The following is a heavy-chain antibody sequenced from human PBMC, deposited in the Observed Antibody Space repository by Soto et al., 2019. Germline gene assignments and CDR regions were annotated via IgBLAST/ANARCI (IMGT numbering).Heavy chain of an antibody. Sequence: GESLKICCKGAGYSFTSYGIGWVRQMPGKGLEWMGIIYPGDSDTRYSPSFQGHVTISADKSISTAYLQWSSLKASDTAMYYCARHRRNYCSGGSCYSADAFDIWGQGTMVTVSS. V-gene: IGHV5-51*01. CDR1: GYSFTSYG. CDR3: ARHRRNYCSGGSCYSADAFDI. J-gene: IGHJ3*02. CDR2: IYPGDSDT. D-gene: IGHD2-15*01.